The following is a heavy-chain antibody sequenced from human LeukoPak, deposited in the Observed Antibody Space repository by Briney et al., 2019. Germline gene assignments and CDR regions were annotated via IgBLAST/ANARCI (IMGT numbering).Heavy chain of an antibody. J-gene: IGHJ4*02. CDR2: IYYSGST. CDR3: ATPGYCSGGSCYVDFDY. CDR1: GGSISTYY. Sequence: SETLSLTCTVSGGSISTYYWSWMRQPPGRGLEWIGYIYYSGSTNHNPSLQSRVTISVDTSKNQFSLKLSSVTAAGTAVYYCATPGYCSGGSCYVDFDYWGQGTLVTVSS. D-gene: IGHD2-15*01. V-gene: IGHV4-59*08.